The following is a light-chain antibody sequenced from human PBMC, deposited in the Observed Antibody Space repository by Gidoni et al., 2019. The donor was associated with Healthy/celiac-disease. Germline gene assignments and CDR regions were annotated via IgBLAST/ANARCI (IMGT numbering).Light chain of an antibody. V-gene: IGKV1-33*01. CDR1: QDISNY. Sequence: EIQMTQSPSSLSASVGDRVTITCQASQDISNYLNWYQQKPGKAPKLLIYDASHLETGVPSRFSGSGSGTDFTFTISSLQPEDIATYYCQQYDNLPLYTFGQGTKLEIK. CDR2: DAS. J-gene: IGKJ2*01. CDR3: QQYDNLPLYT.